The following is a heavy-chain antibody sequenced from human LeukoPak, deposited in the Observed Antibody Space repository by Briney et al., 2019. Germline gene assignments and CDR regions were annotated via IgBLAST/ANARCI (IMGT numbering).Heavy chain of an antibody. V-gene: IGHV4-59*01. Sequence: SETLSLTCTVSGGSISSYYWSWIRQPPGKGLEWIGYIYYSGSTNYNPSLKSQVTISVDTSKNQFSLKLSSVTAADTAVYYCAREGYYYGMDVWGQGTTVTVSS. CDR1: GGSISSYY. J-gene: IGHJ6*02. CDR2: IYYSGST. CDR3: AREGYYYGMDV.